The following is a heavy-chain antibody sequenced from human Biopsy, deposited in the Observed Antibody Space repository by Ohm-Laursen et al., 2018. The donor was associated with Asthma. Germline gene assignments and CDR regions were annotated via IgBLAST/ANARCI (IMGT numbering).Heavy chain of an antibody. J-gene: IGHJ3*02. CDR1: GFTFRSYG. D-gene: IGHD3-3*01. CDR2: IWYDGSNK. Sequence: SLRLSCAASGFTFRSYGMHWVRQAPGKGLEWVAVIWYDGSNKYYADSVKGRFTISRDNSKNTLYLQMNSLRAEDTAVYYCAKERYYDFWSGYPIWGQGTMVTVSS. V-gene: IGHV3-33*06. CDR3: AKERYYDFWSGYPI.